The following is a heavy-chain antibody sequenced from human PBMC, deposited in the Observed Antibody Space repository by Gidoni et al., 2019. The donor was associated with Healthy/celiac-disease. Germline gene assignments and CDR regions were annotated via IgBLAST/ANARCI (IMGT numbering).Heavy chain of an antibody. V-gene: IGHV3-33*01. J-gene: IGHJ4*02. CDR2: IWYDGSNK. CDR3: ARDIVVVPESSGPLDY. CDR1: GCTFSSYG. D-gene: IGHD2-2*01. Sequence: QVQLVESGGGGVQPGRSLRLPCAASGCTFSSYGMHWVRQAPGKGLEWVAVIWYDGSNKYYADSVKGRFTISRDNSKNTLYLQMNSLRAEDTAVYYCARDIVVVPESSGPLDYWGQGTLVTVSS.